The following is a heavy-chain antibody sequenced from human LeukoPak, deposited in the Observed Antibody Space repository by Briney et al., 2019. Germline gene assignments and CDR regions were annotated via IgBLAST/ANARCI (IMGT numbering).Heavy chain of an antibody. J-gene: IGHJ4*02. CDR1: GGSISSYY. CDR3: AREGHRSSIFDY. CDR2: IYYSGST. D-gene: IGHD6-13*01. Sequence: PSETLSLTCTVSGGSISSYYWSWIRQPPGKGLEWIGYIYYSGSTNYNPSLKSRVTISVDTSKNQFSLKLSSVTAADTAVYYCAREGHRSSIFDYWGQGTLVTVSS. V-gene: IGHV4-59*01.